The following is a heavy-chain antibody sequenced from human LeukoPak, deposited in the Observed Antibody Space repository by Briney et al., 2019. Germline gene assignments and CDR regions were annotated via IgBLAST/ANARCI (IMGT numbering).Heavy chain of an antibody. J-gene: IGHJ2*01. CDR2: LSASGGST. CDR1: GFTFSSYW. V-gene: IGHV3-23*01. D-gene: IGHD4-17*01. CDR3: ATLYGDYNWYFDL. Sequence: PGGSLRLSCAASGFTFSSYWMSWVRQAPGKGLEWVSTLSASGGSTFYAASVKGRFTVSRDNSKNTLFLQMNTLRAEDTAVYYCATLYGDYNWYFDLWGRGTLVTVSS.